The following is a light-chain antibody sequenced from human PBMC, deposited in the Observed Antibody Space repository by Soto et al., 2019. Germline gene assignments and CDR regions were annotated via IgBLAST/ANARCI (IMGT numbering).Light chain of an antibody. CDR1: QSVSSN. CDR3: QQYGSSPT. CDR2: GAS. J-gene: IGKJ5*01. Sequence: EIVMTQSPATLSVSPGERATLSCRASQSVSSNLAWFQQKPGQAPRLLIYGASTRATGIPARITGSGSGTEFTLTISSLQSEDFAVYYCQQYGSSPTFGQGTRLEIK. V-gene: IGKV3-15*01.